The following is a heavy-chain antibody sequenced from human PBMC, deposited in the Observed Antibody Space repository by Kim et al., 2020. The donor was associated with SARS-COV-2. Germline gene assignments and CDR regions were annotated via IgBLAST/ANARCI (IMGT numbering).Heavy chain of an antibody. CDR3: ARGKRGGSCCLLGY. Sequence: GGSLRLSCAASGFTFSSYWMDWVRQAPGKGLVWVSRINSDGSSTSYAYSVQGRVTISIYNAENTLYLQMNSMRVKDTAVYYCARGKRGGSCCLLGYWGQG. D-gene: IGHD2-15*01. CDR2: INSDGSST. V-gene: IGHV3-74*01. CDR1: GFTFSSYW. J-gene: IGHJ4*02.